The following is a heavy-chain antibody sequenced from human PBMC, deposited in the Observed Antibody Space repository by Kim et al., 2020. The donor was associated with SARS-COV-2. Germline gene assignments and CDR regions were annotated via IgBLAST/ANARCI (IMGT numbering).Heavy chain of an antibody. CDR3: ATITGTTGVDY. CDR1: GGSISSSSYY. Sequence: SETLSLTCTVSGGSISSSSYYWGWIRQPPGKGLEWIGSIYYSGSTYYNPSLKSRVTISIDTSKNQFSLKLSSVTAADTAVYYCATITGTTGVDYWGQGTLVTVSS. CDR2: IYYSGST. D-gene: IGHD1-20*01. J-gene: IGHJ4*02. V-gene: IGHV4-39*01.